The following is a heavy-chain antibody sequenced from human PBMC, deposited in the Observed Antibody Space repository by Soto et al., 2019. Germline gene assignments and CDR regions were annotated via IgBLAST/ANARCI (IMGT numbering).Heavy chain of an antibody. CDR2: IYYSGST. Sequence: PSETLSLTCTVSGGSISSGGYYWSWIRQHPGKGLEWIGYIYYSGSTYYNPSLKSRVTISVDTSKNQFSLTLSSVTAADTAVYYCARDNPGFWCGYSPLYYYYGMDVWGHRTTVTVSS. CDR3: ARDNPGFWCGYSPLYYYYGMDV. D-gene: IGHD3-3*01. CDR1: GGSISSGGYY. J-gene: IGHJ6*02. V-gene: IGHV4-31*03.